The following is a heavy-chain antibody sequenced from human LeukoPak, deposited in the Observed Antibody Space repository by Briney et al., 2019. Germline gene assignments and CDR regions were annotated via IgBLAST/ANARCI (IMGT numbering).Heavy chain of an antibody. CDR3: ARHILRGSYIYYLAV. CDR1: GFSLNSFG. J-gene: IGHJ6*03. Sequence: GGSLRLPCTASGFSLNSFGMSWVRQTPGKGPEWVSSIQSQGDNTHYADSFEGRFTISRDTWSNTDYLQMNRPRVEDTVTYYCARHILRGSYIYYLAVWGTGTPVTVSS. V-gene: IGHV3-23*01. CDR2: IQSQGDNT. D-gene: IGHD3-10*01.